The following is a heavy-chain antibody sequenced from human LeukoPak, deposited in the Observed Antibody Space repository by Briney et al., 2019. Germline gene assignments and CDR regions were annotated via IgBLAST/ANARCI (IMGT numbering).Heavy chain of an antibody. CDR2: ISYDGSNK. CDR3: AKEGYSYSWFDY. Sequence: GRSLRLSCAASGFTFSSYGMHWVRQAPGKGLEWVAVISYDGSNKYYADSVKGRFTISRDNSKNTLYLQMNSLRAEDTAVYYCAKEGYSYSWFDYWGQGTLVTVSS. V-gene: IGHV3-30*18. CDR1: GFTFSSYG. J-gene: IGHJ4*02. D-gene: IGHD5-18*01.